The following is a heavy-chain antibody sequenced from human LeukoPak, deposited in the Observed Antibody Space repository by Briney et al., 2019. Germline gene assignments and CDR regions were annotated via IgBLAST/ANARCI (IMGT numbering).Heavy chain of an antibody. V-gene: IGHV3-48*02. D-gene: IGHD2-15*01. Sequence: GGSLRLSCAASGFNFIFYRMNWVRQAPGKGLEWLSYLSPSITNIYYADSVKGRFTVSRDNAKDSLYLQMNSLRDEQTAVYYCATVHCSGGSCYDGSYYGMDVWGQGTTVTVSS. CDR3: ATVHCSGGSCYDGSYYGMDV. CDR2: LSPSITNI. J-gene: IGHJ6*02. CDR1: GFNFIFYR.